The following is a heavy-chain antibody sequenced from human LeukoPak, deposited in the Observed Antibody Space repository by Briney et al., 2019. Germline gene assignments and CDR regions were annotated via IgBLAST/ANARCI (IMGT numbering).Heavy chain of an antibody. CDR3: AKVDIVLMVYAIKGGYFQH. CDR2: ISGSGGST. D-gene: IGHD2-8*01. V-gene: IGHV3-23*01. Sequence: GGSLRLSCAASGFTFSSYAMSWVRQAPGKGLEWVSAISGSGGSTYYADSVKGRFTISRDNSKNTLYLQMNSLRAEDTAVYYCAKVDIVLMVYAIKGGYFQHWGQGTLVTVSS. J-gene: IGHJ1*01. CDR1: GFTFSSYA.